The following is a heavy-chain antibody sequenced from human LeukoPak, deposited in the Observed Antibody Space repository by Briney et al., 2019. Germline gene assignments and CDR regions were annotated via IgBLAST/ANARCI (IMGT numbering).Heavy chain of an antibody. CDR3: RAGDDSLTGRPYYYYGMDV. V-gene: IGHV3-30*03. D-gene: IGHD3-9*01. CDR2: ISYDGSNK. Sequence: GRSLRLSCAASGFTFSSYGMHWVRQAPGKGLEWVAVISYDGSNKYYADSVKGRFTISRDNSKNTLYLQMNSLRAEDTAVYYCRAGDDSLTGRPYYYYGMDVWGQGTTVTVSS. CDR1: GFTFSSYG. J-gene: IGHJ6*02.